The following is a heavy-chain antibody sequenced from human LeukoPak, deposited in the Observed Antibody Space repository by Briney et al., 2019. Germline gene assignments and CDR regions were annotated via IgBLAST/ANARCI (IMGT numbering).Heavy chain of an antibody. D-gene: IGHD5-18*01. J-gene: IGHJ4*02. CDR1: GFXFSSYS. CDR3: TTGTWIQLWLADY. CDR2: ISSSSSYI. V-gene: IGHV3-21*01. Sequence: PGGSLRLSCAASGFXFSSYSINWVRQAPGKGLEWVSSISSSSSYIYYADSVKGRFTISRDNAKNSLYLQMNSLRAEDTAVYYCTTGTWIQLWLADYWGQGTLVTVSS.